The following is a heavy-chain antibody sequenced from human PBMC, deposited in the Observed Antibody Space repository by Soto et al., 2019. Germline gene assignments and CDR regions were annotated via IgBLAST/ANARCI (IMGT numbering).Heavy chain of an antibody. CDR2: IWYDGSNK. CDR3: AREGGYDFWSAYDFDY. Sequence: QAQLVESGGGVVQPGRSLRLSCAASGFTFSSYGMHWVRQAPGKGLEWVAVIWYDGSNKYYADSVKGRFTISRDNSKNTLYLQMNSLRAEDTAVYYCAREGGYDFWSAYDFDYWGQGTLVTVSS. CDR1: GFTFSSYG. J-gene: IGHJ4*02. D-gene: IGHD3-3*01. V-gene: IGHV3-33*01.